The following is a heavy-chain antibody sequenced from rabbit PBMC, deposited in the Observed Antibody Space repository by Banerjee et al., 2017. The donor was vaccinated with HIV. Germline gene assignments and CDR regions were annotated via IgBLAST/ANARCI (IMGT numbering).Heavy chain of an antibody. Sequence: QSLEESGGGLVQPEGSLKLSCTASGFSFSSGYDMTWVRQAPGKGLEWIGYIYSAIGYTYYASWAKGRFTISKTSSTTVTLQMTSLTVADTATYFCARVSEASGWGEDLWGPGTLVTVS. V-gene: IGHV1S40*01. CDR1: GFSFSSGYD. D-gene: IGHD4-1*01. CDR2: IYSAIGYT. J-gene: IGHJ4*01. CDR3: ARVSEASGWGEDL.